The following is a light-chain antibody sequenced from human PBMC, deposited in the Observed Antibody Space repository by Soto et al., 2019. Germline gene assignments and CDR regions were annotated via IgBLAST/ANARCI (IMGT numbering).Light chain of an antibody. CDR3: SSYTSSNILVV. V-gene: IGLV2-14*01. J-gene: IGLJ1*01. CDR1: SSDIGYYNY. CDR2: EVS. Sequence: QSVLTQPASVSGSPGQSITISCTGSSSDIGYYNYVSWYQQHPGKAPKLMISEVSNRPSGVSNRFSGSKSGNTASLTISGLQAEDEADYYYSSYTSSNILVVFGTGTKLTVL.